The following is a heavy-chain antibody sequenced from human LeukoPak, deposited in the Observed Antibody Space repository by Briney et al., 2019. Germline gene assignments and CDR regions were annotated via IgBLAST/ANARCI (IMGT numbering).Heavy chain of an antibody. Sequence: SETLSLTCTVSGGSISSGSYYWSWIRQPAGKGLEWIGRIYTSGSTNYNPSLKSRVTMSVDTSKNQFSLKLSSVTAADTAVYYCARVRGVKYCSGGSCYDYYYYYMDVWGKGTTVTVSS. CDR1: GGSISSGSYY. CDR2: IYTSGST. D-gene: IGHD2-15*01. J-gene: IGHJ6*03. V-gene: IGHV4-61*02. CDR3: ARVRGVKYCSGGSCYDYYYYYMDV.